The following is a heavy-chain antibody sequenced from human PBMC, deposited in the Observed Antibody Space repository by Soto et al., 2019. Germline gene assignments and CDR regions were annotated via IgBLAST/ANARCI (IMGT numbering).Heavy chain of an antibody. J-gene: IGHJ5*02. CDR3: AQHDWFDP. CDR2: IYSGGST. Sequence: EVQLVESGGGLVQPGGSLRLSCAVSGFTVSSHYMSWVRQAPGKGLEWVSVIYSGGSTYYADSVKGRFTISRDNSKNTLYLPMNSLRAEDSAVYYCAQHDWFDPWGQGTLVTVSS. V-gene: IGHV3-66*04. CDR1: GFTVSSHY.